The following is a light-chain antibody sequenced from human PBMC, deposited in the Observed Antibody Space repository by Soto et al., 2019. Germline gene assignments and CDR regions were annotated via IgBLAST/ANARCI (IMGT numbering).Light chain of an antibody. CDR1: SSDVGGYNY. Sequence: QSVLTQPPSASGSPGQSVTISCTGTSSDVGGYNYVPWYQQHPGKAPKLMIYEVSKRPSGVPDRFSGSKSGNTASLTVSGLQADDEADYYCSSYAGSNNFVVFGGGTKLTVL. CDR2: EVS. J-gene: IGLJ2*01. V-gene: IGLV2-8*01. CDR3: SSYAGSNNFVV.